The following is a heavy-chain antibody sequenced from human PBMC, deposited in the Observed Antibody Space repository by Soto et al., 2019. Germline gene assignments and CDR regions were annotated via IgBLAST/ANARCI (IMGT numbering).Heavy chain of an antibody. CDR1: GFMFTDYA. D-gene: IGHD7-27*01. V-gene: IGHV3-23*01. CDR2: LSGSGGDT. J-gene: IGHJ6*02. CDR3: AKDFLQDWGQDSSYGMHV. Sequence: PGGSLRLSCAASGFMFTDYAMTWVRQAPGKGLEWVSGLSGSGGDTYYADSVKGRFTVSRDNSRNTLYLQMNSLRAEDTAVYYCAKDFLQDWGQDSSYGMHVWGQATTVTVSS.